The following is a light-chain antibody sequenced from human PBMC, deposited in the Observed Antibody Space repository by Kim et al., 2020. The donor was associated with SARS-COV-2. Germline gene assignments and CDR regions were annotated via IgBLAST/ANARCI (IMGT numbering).Light chain of an antibody. CDR2: GAS. CDR1: QSFGSSY. Sequence: SPGERATLSCRASQSFGSSYLGWYQQKPGQAPRLLIYGASSRATGIPDRFSGSGSGTDFTLTISRLEPEDFAVYYCQQYGSSPATFGQGTKVDIK. V-gene: IGKV3-20*01. J-gene: IGKJ1*01. CDR3: QQYGSSPAT.